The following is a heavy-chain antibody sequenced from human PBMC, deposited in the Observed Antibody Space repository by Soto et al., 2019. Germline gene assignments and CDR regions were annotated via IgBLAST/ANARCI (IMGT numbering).Heavy chain of an antibody. V-gene: IGHV3-53*01. J-gene: IGHJ4*02. Sequence: EVQLVESGGGWIQPGGSLRLSCAASGFAVSSKYMTWVRQAPGKGLEWVSVIYGGGTTYYADSVKGRFTISRDTSTNTLYLQMNSLRAEDTAVYYCVQPTGWPGFDFWGQGTLVTVPS. CDR1: GFAVSSKY. D-gene: IGHD6-19*01. CDR2: IYGGGTT. CDR3: VQPTGWPGFDF.